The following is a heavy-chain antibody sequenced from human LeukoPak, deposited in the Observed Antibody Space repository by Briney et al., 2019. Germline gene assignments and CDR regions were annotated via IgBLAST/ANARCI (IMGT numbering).Heavy chain of an antibody. CDR2: IYPGDSDT. J-gene: IGHJ6*03. D-gene: IGHD3-10*01. CDR3: ARLGSYYYYYMDV. V-gene: IGHV5-51*01. CDR1: GYSFTSYW. Sequence: GASLQISSKGSGYSFTSYWIGWVRQMPGKGLEWMGSIYPGDSDTRYSPSFRGQVTISADKSISTAYLQWSSLKASDTSVYYCARLGSYYYYYMDVWGKGTTVTVSS.